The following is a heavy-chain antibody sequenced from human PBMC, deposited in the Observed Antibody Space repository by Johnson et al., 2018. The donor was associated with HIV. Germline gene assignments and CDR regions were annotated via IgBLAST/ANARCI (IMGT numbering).Heavy chain of an antibody. CDR1: GFTVSSNY. CDR3: ARANLSPFGGVNDAFDV. Sequence: VQLVESGGALIQPGGSLRLSCAASGFTVSSNYMSWVRQAPGKGLEWVAFIRYDGSNKYYADSVKGRFTISRDNSKNTLYPQINSLRPEDTAVYSFARANLSPFGGVNDAFDVWGQGTMVTVSS. CDR2: IRYDGSNK. D-gene: IGHD3-16*01. J-gene: IGHJ3*01. V-gene: IGHV3-30*02.